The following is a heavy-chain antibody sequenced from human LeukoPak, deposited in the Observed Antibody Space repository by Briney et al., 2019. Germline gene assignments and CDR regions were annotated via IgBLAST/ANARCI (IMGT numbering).Heavy chain of an antibody. V-gene: IGHV3-11*01. CDR1: GFTFSDYY. CDR2: ISSSGSTI. D-gene: IGHD4-17*01. Sequence: PGGSLRLSCAASGFTFSDYYMSWIRQAPGKGLEWVSYISSSGSTIYYADSVKGRFTISRDNAKNSLYLQMNSLRAEDTAVYYCARDWVPDYGDYHVDLDYWGQGTLVTVSS. CDR3: ARDWVPDYGDYHVDLDY. J-gene: IGHJ4*02.